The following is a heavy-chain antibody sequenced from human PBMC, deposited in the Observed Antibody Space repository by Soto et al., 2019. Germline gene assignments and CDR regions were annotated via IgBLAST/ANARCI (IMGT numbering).Heavy chain of an antibody. CDR3: ARHPERIAQIGWFDP. J-gene: IGHJ5*02. CDR2: ISSSSSTI. D-gene: IGHD6-13*01. Sequence: LRLSCAASGFTFSSYSMNWVRRAPGKGLEWVSYISSSSSTIYYADSVKGRFTISRDNAKNSLYLQMNSLRAEDTAVYYCARHPERIAQIGWFDPWGQGTLVTVSS. V-gene: IGHV3-48*01. CDR1: GFTFSSYS.